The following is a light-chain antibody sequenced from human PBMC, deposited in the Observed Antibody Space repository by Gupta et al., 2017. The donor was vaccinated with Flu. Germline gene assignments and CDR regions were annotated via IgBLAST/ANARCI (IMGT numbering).Light chain of an antibody. CDR2: AAS. Sequence: DIQMTQSPSSLSASVGDRVTITCRASQSISSYLNWYQQKPGKAPKLLIYAASRVQSGVPSRFSGSGSGTDFTLTISSRQPEDFATYYCQQRDSTLITFGQGTRLEIK. J-gene: IGKJ5*01. CDR1: QSISSY. CDR3: QQRDSTLIT. V-gene: IGKV1-39*01.